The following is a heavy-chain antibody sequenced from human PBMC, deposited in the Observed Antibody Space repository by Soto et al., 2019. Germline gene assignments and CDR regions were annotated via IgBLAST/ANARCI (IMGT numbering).Heavy chain of an antibody. CDR2: ISGSGGST. D-gene: IGHD5-18*01. CDR3: AKSAEGYSYGYVSFDY. CDR1: GFTFSSYA. Sequence: GGSLRLSCAASGFTFSSYAMSWVRQAPGKGLEWVSAISGSGGSTYYADSVKGRFTISRDNSKNTLYLQMNSLRAEDTAVYYCAKSAEGYSYGYVSFDYWGQGTLVTVSS. V-gene: IGHV3-23*01. J-gene: IGHJ4*02.